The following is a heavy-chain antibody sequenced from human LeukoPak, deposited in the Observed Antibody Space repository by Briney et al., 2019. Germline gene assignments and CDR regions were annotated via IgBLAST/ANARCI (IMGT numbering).Heavy chain of an antibody. V-gene: IGHV4-39*07. D-gene: IGHD1-26*01. CDR2: IYYSGST. CDR1: GGSISSSSYY. J-gene: IGHJ4*02. CDR3: ARRRWDHSGPFDY. Sequence: PSETLSLTCTVSGGSISSSSYYWGWIRQPPGKGLEWIGSIYYSGSTYYNPSLKSRVTISVDTSKNQFSLKPNSVTAADTAVYYCARRRWDHSGPFDYWGQGTLVTVSS.